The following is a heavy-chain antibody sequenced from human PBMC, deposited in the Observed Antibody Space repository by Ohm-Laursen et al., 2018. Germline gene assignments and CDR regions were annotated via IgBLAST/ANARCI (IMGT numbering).Heavy chain of an antibody. J-gene: IGHJ5*02. CDR3: ARAVDYDLLTGYYLRGNNWFDP. CDR2: IYYSGNT. CDR1: GGSLTTSDFY. Sequence: SETLSLTWTVSGGSLTTSDFYWGWIRQPPGKGLEWIGSIYYSGNTYYNPSLKSRVTISADTSKNQFSLNLTSVTAADTAVYYCARAVDYDLLTGYYLRGNNWFDPWGQGTLVTVSS. V-gene: IGHV4-39*01. D-gene: IGHD3-9*01.